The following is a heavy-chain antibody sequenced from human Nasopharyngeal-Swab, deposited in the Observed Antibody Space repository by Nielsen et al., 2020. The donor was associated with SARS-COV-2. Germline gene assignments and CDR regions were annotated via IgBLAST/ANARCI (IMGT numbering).Heavy chain of an antibody. CDR3: ARDRANWDFDY. Sequence: SLNIPCAASGFTFSDYYMSWIRQAPGKGLEYISYISGSGGPIYYGDSMKGRFTISRHNAKNSLYLQMNSLRAEDTAVYYCARDRANWDFDYWGQGTLVTVSS. CDR2: ISGSGGPI. V-gene: IGHV3-11*04. J-gene: IGHJ4*02. CDR1: GFTFSDYY. D-gene: IGHD7-27*01.